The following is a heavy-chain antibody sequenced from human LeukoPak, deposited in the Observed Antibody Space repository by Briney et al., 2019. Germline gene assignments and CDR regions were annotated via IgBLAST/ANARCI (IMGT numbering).Heavy chain of an antibody. V-gene: IGHV1-2*02. CDR1: GYTFTGYY. CDR2: INPNSGGT. D-gene: IGHD3-3*01. CDR3: ARDPVDFWSSNWFDP. J-gene: IGHJ5*02. Sequence: GASVKVSCKASGYTFTGYYMHWVRQAPGQGLEWMGWINPNSGGTNYAQKFQGRVTMTRDTSISTAYMELSRLRSDDTAVYYCARDPVDFWSSNWFDPWGQGTLVTVSS.